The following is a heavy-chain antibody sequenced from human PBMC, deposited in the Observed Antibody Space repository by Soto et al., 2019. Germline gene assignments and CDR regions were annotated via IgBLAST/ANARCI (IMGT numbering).Heavy chain of an antibody. Sequence: SVKVSCKASGGTFSSYAISWVRQAPGQGLEWMGGIIPIFGTANYAQKFLGRVTITADESTSTAYMELSSLRSEDTAVYYCARDTIAARPHPYFDYWGQGTLVTVSS. CDR3: ARDTIAARPHPYFDY. V-gene: IGHV1-69*13. J-gene: IGHJ4*02. D-gene: IGHD6-6*01. CDR2: IIPIFGTA. CDR1: GGTFSSYA.